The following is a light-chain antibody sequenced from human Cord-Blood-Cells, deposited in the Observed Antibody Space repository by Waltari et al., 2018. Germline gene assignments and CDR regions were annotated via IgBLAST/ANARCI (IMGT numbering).Light chain of an antibody. Sequence: QSALTQPPSASGSPGPSVTISCTGTSSDVGGYKHFSWYQQHPGKAPKLMIYEVSKRPSGVPDRFSGSKSGNTASLTVSGLQAEDEADYYCSSYAGSNNLVFGTGTKVTVL. CDR3: SSYAGSNNLV. V-gene: IGLV2-8*01. CDR1: SSDVGGYKH. J-gene: IGLJ1*01. CDR2: EVS.